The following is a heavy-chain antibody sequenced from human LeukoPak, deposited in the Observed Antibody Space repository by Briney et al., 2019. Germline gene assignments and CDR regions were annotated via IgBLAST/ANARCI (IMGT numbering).Heavy chain of an antibody. V-gene: IGHV3-23*01. CDR3: AKDFPAVVPAAYDY. CDR1: GFSFRDYP. J-gene: IGHJ4*02. D-gene: IGHD2-2*01. CDR2: ISAGADVI. Sequence: GGSLRLSCEAAGFSFRDYPMGWVRRASGKRLEWVSGISAGADVIFYADPVKGRFTISRDNSKNTLYLQMNSLRAEDSAEYYCAKDFPAVVPAAYDYWGQGTLVTVSS.